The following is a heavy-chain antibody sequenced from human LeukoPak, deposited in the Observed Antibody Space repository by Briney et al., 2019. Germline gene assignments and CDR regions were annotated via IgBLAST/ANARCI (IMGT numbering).Heavy chain of an antibody. J-gene: IGHJ4*02. V-gene: IGHV4-34*01. CDR3: ARVSSSWSRPFDY. D-gene: IGHD6-13*01. CDR2: INHSGST. Sequence: ASETLSLTCAVYGGSFSGYYWSWNRQPPGKGLEWIGEINHSGSTNYNPSLKSRVTISVDTSKNQFSLKLSSVTAADTAVYYCARVSSSWSRPFDYWGQGTLVTVSS. CDR1: GGSFSGYY.